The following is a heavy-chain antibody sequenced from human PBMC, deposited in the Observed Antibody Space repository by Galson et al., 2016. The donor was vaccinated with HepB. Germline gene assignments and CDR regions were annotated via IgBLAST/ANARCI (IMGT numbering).Heavy chain of an antibody. V-gene: IGHV3-49*04. J-gene: IGHJ4*02. D-gene: IGHD3-10*01. Sequence: SLRLSCAASGFTFGDYAMSWVRQAPGRGLEWVGFIRSKAYGGTTEYAASVKGRFTISRDDSKSIAYLQMNSLKIEDTAVYYCTRVPFIMVRGVTTSFDYWGQGTLVTVSS. CDR1: GFTFGDYA. CDR3: TRVPFIMVRGVTTSFDY. CDR2: IRSKAYGGTT.